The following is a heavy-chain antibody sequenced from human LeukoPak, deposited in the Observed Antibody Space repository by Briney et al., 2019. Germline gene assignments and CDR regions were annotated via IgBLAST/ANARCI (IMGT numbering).Heavy chain of an antibody. V-gene: IGHV3-74*01. CDR3: ARGGGGNFDY. CDR1: GFTFSSYW. Sequence: GGSLRLSCAASGFTFSSYWMHWVRQAPGKGLVWVSRINNEGSDTIYADSVKGRSTISRDNAKNTLYLQINSLRAEDTAVYYCARGGGGNFDYWGQGTLVTVSS. CDR2: INNEGSDT. J-gene: IGHJ4*02. D-gene: IGHD1-1*01.